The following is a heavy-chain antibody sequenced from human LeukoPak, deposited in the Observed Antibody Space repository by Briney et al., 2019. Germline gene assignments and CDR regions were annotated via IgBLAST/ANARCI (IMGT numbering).Heavy chain of an antibody. CDR2: IWYDGSNK. CDR1: GFIFSNYG. J-gene: IGHJ4*02. CDR3: AQQDGD. Sequence: GGSLRLSCAASGFIFSNYGTHWVRQAPGKGLEWVAVIWYDGSNKYYADSVKGRFTISRDNSKNRVYLQMNSLRVEDTAVYYCAQQDGDWGQGTLVTVSS. V-gene: IGHV3-33*06.